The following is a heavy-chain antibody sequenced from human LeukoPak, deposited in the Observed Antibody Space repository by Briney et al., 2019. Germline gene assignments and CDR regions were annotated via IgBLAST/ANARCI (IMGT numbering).Heavy chain of an antibody. V-gene: IGHV3-11*05. CDR1: GFIFSDYY. CDR3: ARERDSSFDY. J-gene: IGHJ4*02. D-gene: IGHD6-19*01. Sequence: GGSLRLSCAASGFIFSDYYMSWIHQAPGKGLEWVSYMSSSSSYTYYADSVKGRFTISRDNAKNSLYLQMNSLRAEDTAVYYCARERDSSFDYWGQGTLVTVSS. CDR2: MSSSSSYT.